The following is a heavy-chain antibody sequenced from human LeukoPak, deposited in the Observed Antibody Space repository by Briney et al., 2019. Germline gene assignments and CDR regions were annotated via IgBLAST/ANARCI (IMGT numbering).Heavy chain of an antibody. D-gene: IGHD3-22*01. J-gene: IGHJ6*02. Sequence: PGGSLRLSCAASGFTFSSYAMSWVRQAPGKGLEWVSGISGSGGSTYYADSVKGRFTISRDNSKNTLYLQMNSLRAEDTALYYCAKERCYYDSSGQLDVWGQGTTVTVSS. CDR1: GFTFSSYA. CDR2: ISGSGGST. CDR3: AKERCYYDSSGQLDV. V-gene: IGHV3-23*01.